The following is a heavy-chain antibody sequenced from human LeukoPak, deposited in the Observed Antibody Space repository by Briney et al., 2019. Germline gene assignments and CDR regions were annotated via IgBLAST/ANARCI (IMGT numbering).Heavy chain of an antibody. D-gene: IGHD5-24*01. V-gene: IGHV3-23*03. J-gene: IGHJ4*02. CDR3: AKDLNGKMATIEIFDH. CDR2: IYSGGST. CDR1: GFTFSSYA. Sequence: PGGSLRLSCAASGFTFSSYAMSWVRQAPGKGLEWVSVIYSGGSTYYADSVKGRFTISRDNSKNTLYLQMNSLRAEDTAVYYCAKDLNGKMATIEIFDHWGQGTLVTVSS.